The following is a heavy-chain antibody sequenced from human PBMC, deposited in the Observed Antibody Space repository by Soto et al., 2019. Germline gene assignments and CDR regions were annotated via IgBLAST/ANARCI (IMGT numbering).Heavy chain of an antibody. J-gene: IGHJ4*02. CDR3: ARTLMITFGGVIDSNYYFDY. CDR1: GYTFTSYY. V-gene: IGHV1-46*01. Sequence: ASVKVSCKASGYTFTSYYMHWVRQAPGQGLEWMGIINPSGGSTSYAQKFQGRVTMTRDTSTSTVYMELSSLRSEDTAVYYCARTLMITFGGVIDSNYYFDYWGQGTLVTVPQ. CDR2: INPSGGST. D-gene: IGHD3-16*02.